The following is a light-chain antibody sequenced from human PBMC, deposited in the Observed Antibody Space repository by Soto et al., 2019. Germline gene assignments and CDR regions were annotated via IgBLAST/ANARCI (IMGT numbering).Light chain of an antibody. Sequence: DLQLPQSPSSVSASVGDRVTITCRASQGINRWLAWYQQKPGKAPKLLIYAASSLQSGVPSRFSGSGSETAFTLPVSSLPPEDFGTYYCQQANNVPLTFGEGTKVDIK. V-gene: IGKV1-12*01. CDR3: QQANNVPLT. CDR1: QGINRW. CDR2: AAS. J-gene: IGKJ1*01.